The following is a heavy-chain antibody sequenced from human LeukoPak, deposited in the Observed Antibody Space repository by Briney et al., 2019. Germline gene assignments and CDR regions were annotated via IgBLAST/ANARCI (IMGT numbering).Heavy chain of an antibody. V-gene: IGHV5-51*01. D-gene: IGHD6-19*01. CDR1: GYRFTDYW. Sequence: GESLKISCKGFGYRFTDYWIGWVRQVPGKGLEWMGIIYPGDSDTRYSPSLQGQVTISADKSISTAYLQWSSLKASDTAISYCARSSAPGIAVSPFDFWGQGTLVTVSS. CDR3: ARSSAPGIAVSPFDF. J-gene: IGHJ4*02. CDR2: IYPGDSDT.